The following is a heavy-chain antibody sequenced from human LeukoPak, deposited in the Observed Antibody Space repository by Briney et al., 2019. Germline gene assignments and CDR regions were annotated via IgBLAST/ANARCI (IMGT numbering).Heavy chain of an antibody. CDR2: IDSDERST. CDR1: GFTLSGYW. Sequence: GGSLRLSCAGSGFTLSGYWMHWVRQAPGKGLEWVSRIDSDERSTGYADSVKGRFTISRDNAKNSLYLQMNSLRAEDTAVYYCARVARYDFWSGYLLEYYYYYYMDVWGKGTTVTVSS. CDR3: ARVARYDFWSGYLLEYYYYYYMDV. V-gene: IGHV3-74*01. J-gene: IGHJ6*03. D-gene: IGHD3-3*01.